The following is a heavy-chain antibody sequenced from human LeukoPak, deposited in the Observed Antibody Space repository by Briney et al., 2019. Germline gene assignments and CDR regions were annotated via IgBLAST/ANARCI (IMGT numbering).Heavy chain of an antibody. Sequence: SETLSLTCAVYGGPFIGYDWTRIRQPPGKGLEWIGEINHSGGTNYNPPLKSRVTISVDTSKNQFSLKLSSVTAADTAVYYCASLARGGNWFDPWGQGTLVTVSS. V-gene: IGHV4-34*01. CDR1: GGPFIGYD. CDR2: INHSGGT. D-gene: IGHD6-6*01. CDR3: ASLARGGNWFDP. J-gene: IGHJ5*02.